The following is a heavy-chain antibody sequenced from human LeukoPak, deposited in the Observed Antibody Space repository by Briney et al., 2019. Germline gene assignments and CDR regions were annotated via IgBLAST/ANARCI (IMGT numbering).Heavy chain of an antibody. CDR2: FYTSGSP. CDR3: ARNSIYCSGGSCYSDY. J-gene: IGHJ4*02. D-gene: IGHD2-15*01. Sequence: PSQTLSLSCTVSGGFISSGSDYWGWIPQPAGKGLGWIGRFYTSGSPRYNPSLKIRITISVDTYQNQFSLKLSSVTAADTAVYYCARNSIYCSGGSCYSDYWGQGTLVTVST. V-gene: IGHV4-61*02. CDR1: GGFISSGSDY.